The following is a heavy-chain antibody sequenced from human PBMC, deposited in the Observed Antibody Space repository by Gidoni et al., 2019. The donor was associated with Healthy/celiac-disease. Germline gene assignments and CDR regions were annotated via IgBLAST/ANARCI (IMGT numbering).Heavy chain of an antibody. Sequence: EVQLVQSGAELKKPGESLKISCTGSGDSFTIYWIGCVRQMPGKGLEWMVIIYPGDSDTRYSPSFQGQVTISADKSISTAYLQWSSLKASDTAMYYCARLHQTKGYCTNGVCYTGYYYGMDVWGQGTTVTVSS. J-gene: IGHJ6*02. V-gene: IGHV5-51*03. CDR2: IYPGDSDT. D-gene: IGHD2-8*01. CDR1: GDSFTIYW. CDR3: ARLHQTKGYCTNGVCYTGYYYGMDV.